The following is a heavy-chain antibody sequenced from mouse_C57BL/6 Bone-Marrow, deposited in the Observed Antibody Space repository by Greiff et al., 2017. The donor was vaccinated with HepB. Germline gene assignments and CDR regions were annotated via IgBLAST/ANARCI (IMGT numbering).Heavy chain of an antibody. CDR3: AARLRRHYAMDY. V-gene: IGHV1-61*01. J-gene: IGHJ4*01. Sequence: QVQLQQPGAELVRPGSSVKLSCKASGYTFTSYWMDWVKQRPGQGLEWIGNIYPSDSETHYNQKFKDKATLTVDKSSSTAYMQLSSLTSEDSAVYYGAARLRRHYAMDYWGQGTSVTVSS. D-gene: IGHD2-2*01. CDR2: IYPSDSET. CDR1: GYTFTSYW.